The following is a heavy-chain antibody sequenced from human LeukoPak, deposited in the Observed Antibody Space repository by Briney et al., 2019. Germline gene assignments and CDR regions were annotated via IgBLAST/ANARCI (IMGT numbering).Heavy chain of an antibody. V-gene: IGHV4-4*09. CDR1: GGSISSYY. D-gene: IGHD3-3*01. Sequence: PSETLSLTCTVSGGSISSYYWSWIRQPPGKGLEWIGYIYTSGSTNYNPSLKSRVTISVDTSKNQFSLKLSSVTAADTAVYYCARRGITIFGVGEYYFDYWGQGTLVTVS. CDR2: IYTSGST. CDR3: ARRGITIFGVGEYYFDY. J-gene: IGHJ4*02.